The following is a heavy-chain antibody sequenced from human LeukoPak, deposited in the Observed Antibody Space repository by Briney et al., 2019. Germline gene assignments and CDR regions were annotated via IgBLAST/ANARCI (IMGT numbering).Heavy chain of an antibody. CDR3: ARERTYYYDSCGYFDY. J-gene: IGHJ4*02. CDR2: IYTSGST. V-gene: IGHV4-4*07. D-gene: IGHD3-22*01. CDR1: GHSFGDYY. Sequence: QASETLSLTCTVSGHSFGDYYWSWIRQPAGKGLEWLGRIYTSGSTTYNPSLKSRVTMSVDTSKSQFSLNLMSVTAADTAVYYCARERTYYYDSCGYFDYWGQGTLVTVSS.